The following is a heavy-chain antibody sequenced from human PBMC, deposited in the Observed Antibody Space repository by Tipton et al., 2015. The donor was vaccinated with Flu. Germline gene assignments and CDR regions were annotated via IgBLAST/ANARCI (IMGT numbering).Heavy chain of an antibody. D-gene: IGHD3-3*01. J-gene: IGHJ6*04. CDR1: GFTFSDYY. Sequence: GSLRLSCAASGFTFSDYYMGWIRQAPGKGLEWVSYISSSGSTIYYADSVKGRFTISRDNAKNSLYLQMNSPRAEDTAVYYCARGERVLRFLRGVWGKGTTVTVSS. V-gene: IGHV3-11*01. CDR3: ARGERVLRFLRGV. CDR2: ISSSGSTI.